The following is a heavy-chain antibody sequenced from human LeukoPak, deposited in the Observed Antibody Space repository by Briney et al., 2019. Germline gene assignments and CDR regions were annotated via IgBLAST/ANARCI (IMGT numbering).Heavy chain of an antibody. Sequence: GGSLRLSCAASGFTFSDHYMSWIRQAPGKGLEWVAYISGSGTTTFYADSVKGRFTISRDNAKNSLYLQMHSLRAEDTAVYYCARDLMGWDLHYFDYWGQGTLVTVSS. V-gene: IGHV3-11*04. CDR1: GFTFSDHY. D-gene: IGHD1-26*01. J-gene: IGHJ4*02. CDR3: ARDLMGWDLHYFDY. CDR2: ISGSGTTT.